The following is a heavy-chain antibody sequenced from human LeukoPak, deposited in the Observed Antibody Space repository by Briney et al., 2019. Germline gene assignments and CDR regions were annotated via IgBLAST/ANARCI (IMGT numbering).Heavy chain of an antibody. V-gene: IGHV3-11*04. Sequence: GGSLRLSCEASGFTFSDPYMSWIRQAPGKGLECLSYISGSGTDINYADSVRGRFTISRDNAKNLLYLQMNDLRLEDTAVYYCARTARQLDYWGQGTLVTVSS. CDR2: ISGSGTDI. J-gene: IGHJ4*02. D-gene: IGHD5-18*01. CDR1: GFTFSDPY. CDR3: ARTARQLDY.